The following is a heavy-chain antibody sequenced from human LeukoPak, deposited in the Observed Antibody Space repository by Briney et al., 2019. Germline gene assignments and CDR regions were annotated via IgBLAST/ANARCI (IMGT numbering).Heavy chain of an antibody. CDR1: GYTFTGYY. J-gene: IGHJ4*02. CDR3: ARDSTELLWFGELFFY. D-gene: IGHD3-10*01. CDR2: INPNSGGT. V-gene: IGHV1-2*02. Sequence: GASVKVSCKASGYTFTGYYVHWVRQAPGQGLEWMGWINPNSGGTNYAQKFQGRVTMTRDTSINTAYMELSRLRSDDTAVYYCARDSTELLWFGELFFYWGQGTLVTVSS.